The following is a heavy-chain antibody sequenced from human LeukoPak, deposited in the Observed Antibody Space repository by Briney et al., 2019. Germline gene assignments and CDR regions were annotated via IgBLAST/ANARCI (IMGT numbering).Heavy chain of an antibody. CDR3: ARVRDYDSSASQALDY. CDR2: ISYDGSNK. CDR1: GFTFSSYA. D-gene: IGHD3-22*01. V-gene: IGHV3-30-3*01. J-gene: IGHJ4*02. Sequence: PGGSLRLSCAASGFTFSSYAMHWVRQAPGKGLEWVAVISYDGSNKYYADSVKGRFTISRDNSKNTLYLQMNSLRAEDTAVYYCARVRDYDSSASQALDYWGQGTLVTVSS.